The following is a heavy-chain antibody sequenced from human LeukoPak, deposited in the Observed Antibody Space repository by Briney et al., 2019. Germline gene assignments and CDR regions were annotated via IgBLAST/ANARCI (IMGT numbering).Heavy chain of an antibody. V-gene: IGHV5-51*01. CDR2: IYPGDSDT. CDR3: ARRFQLLEGGSDY. CDR1: GYSFTSYW. D-gene: IGHD2-2*01. Sequence: GESLRISCKGSGYSFTSYWIGWVRQTPGKGLEWMGIIYPGDSDTRYSPSFQGQVTISADKSISTAYLQWSSLKASDTAMYYCARRFQLLEGGSDYWGQGTLVTVSS. J-gene: IGHJ4*02.